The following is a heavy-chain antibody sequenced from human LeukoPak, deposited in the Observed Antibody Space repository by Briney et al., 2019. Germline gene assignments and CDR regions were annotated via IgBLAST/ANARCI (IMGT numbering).Heavy chain of an antibody. CDR1: GYTFASYG. CDR3: ARDRGSYDAFDI. V-gene: IGHV1-18*01. D-gene: IGHD1-26*01. J-gene: IGHJ3*02. Sequence: ASVKVSCKASGYTFASYGISWVRQAPGQWLEWMGWISAYNGNTNYAQKLQGRVTMTTDTSTSTAYMELRSLRSDDTAVYYCARDRGSYDAFDIWGQGTMVTVSS. CDR2: ISAYNGNT.